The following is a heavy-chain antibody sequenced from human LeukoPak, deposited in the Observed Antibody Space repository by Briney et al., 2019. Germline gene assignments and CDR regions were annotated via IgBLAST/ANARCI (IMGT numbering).Heavy chain of an antibody. CDR3: ARDSYYSSSSLGFDY. CDR1: GYTFTSYY. J-gene: IGHJ4*02. D-gene: IGHD6-6*01. CDR2: INPSGGST. Sequence: ASVKVSCKASGYTFTSYYMHWVRQAPGQGLEWMGIINPSGGSTSYAQKFQGRVTMTRDMSTSTVYTELSSLRSEDTAVYYCARDSYYSSSSLGFDYWGQGTLVTVSS. V-gene: IGHV1-46*01.